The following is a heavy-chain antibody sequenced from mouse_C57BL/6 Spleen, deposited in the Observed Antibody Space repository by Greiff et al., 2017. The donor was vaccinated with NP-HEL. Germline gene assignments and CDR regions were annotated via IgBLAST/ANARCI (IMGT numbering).Heavy chain of an antibody. CDR2: IDPSDSET. CDR1: GYTFTSYW. J-gene: IGHJ2*01. D-gene: IGHD2-4*01. CDR3: ARSCYDYDVEGSYYFDY. V-gene: IGHV1-52*01. Sequence: QVQLQQPGAELVRPGSSVKLSCKASGYTFTSYWMHWVKQRPIQGLEWIGNIDPSDSETHYNQKFKDKATLTVDKYYSTAYMQLSSLTSEDSAVYYCARSCYDYDVEGSYYFDYWGQGTTLTVSS.